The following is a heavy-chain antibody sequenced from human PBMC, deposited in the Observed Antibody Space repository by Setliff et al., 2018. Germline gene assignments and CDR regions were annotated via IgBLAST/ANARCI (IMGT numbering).Heavy chain of an antibody. J-gene: IGHJ6*03. CDR3: AREQWLDPPGYYYVDV. CDR1: GGSISTTDYY. Sequence: PSETLSLTCTVSGGSISTTDYYWGWIRQPPGKGLEWIGHIYIGGSANYNPSLKSRVTMSIDTSKNQFSLKLNSVTAADMAVYYCAREQWLDPPGYYYVDVWAKGTTVTVSS. CDR2: IYIGGSA. D-gene: IGHD6-19*01. V-gene: IGHV4-61*05.